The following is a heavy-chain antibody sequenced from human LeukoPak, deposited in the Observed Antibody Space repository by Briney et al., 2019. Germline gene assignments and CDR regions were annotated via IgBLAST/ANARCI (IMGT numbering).Heavy chain of an antibody. CDR3: ARVDL. CDR2: IKQDGSEK. Sequence: PGGSLRLSCAASGFTFSNYWMTWVRQAPGIGLEWVANIKQDGSEKYYVDSVKGRFTISRDNAKNSLYLQMNSLRAEDTAVYYCARVDLWGQGTLVTVSS. J-gene: IGHJ5*02. V-gene: IGHV3-7*04. CDR1: GFTFSNYW.